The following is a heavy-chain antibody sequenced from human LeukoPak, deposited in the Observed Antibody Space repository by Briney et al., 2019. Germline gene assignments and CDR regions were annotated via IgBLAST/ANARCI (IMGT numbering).Heavy chain of an antibody. J-gene: IGHJ4*02. CDR2: IYYSGST. CDR1: GGSISIYY. D-gene: IGHD3-22*01. V-gene: IGHV4-59*01. Sequence: SETLSLTCTVSGGSISIYYWSWIRQPPGKGLEWIGYIYYSGSTNYNPSLKSRVTIAVDTSKNQFSLKLSSVTAADTAVYYCARDKGEYHDSSGYLDYWGQGTLVTVSS. CDR3: ARDKGEYHDSSGYLDY.